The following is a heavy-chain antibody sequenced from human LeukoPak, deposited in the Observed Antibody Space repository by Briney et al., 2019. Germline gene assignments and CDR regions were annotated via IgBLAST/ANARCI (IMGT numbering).Heavy chain of an antibody. CDR3: TRGTNNDY. J-gene: IGHJ4*02. CDR2: IKQDGSEK. V-gene: IGHV3-7*01. Sequence: PGGSLRLSCVASGFTFSGYWMSWLRQAPGRGLEWVANIKQDGSEKSYVDSVKGRFAISRDNAKNSLYLQMNSLRAEDTAVYYCTRGTNNDYWGQGTLVTVSS. CDR1: GFTFSGYW.